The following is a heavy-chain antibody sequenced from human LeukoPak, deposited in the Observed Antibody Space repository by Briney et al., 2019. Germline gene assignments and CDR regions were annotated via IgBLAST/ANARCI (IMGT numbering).Heavy chain of an antibody. CDR1: GFTFSSYA. Sequence: GGSLRLSCAASGFTFSSYAMSWVRQAPGKGLEWVSAISGSGGSTYYADSVKGRSTISRDNSKNTLYLQMKGLRAEDTAVYYCAKSVLPAAMSVGNDYWGQGTLVTVSS. CDR2: ISGSGGST. J-gene: IGHJ4*02. CDR3: AKSVLPAAMSVGNDY. D-gene: IGHD2-2*01. V-gene: IGHV3-23*01.